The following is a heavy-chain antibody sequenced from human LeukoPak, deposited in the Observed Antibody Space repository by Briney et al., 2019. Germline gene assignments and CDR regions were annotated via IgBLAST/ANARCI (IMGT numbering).Heavy chain of an antibody. J-gene: IGHJ6*02. CDR3: ARGGPAAISYYYYGMDV. D-gene: IGHD2-2*02. V-gene: IGHV1-46*01. CDR1: GYTFTSYY. CDR2: INPSGGST. Sequence: GASVKVSCKASGYTFTSYYMHWVRQAPGQGLEWMGIINPSGGSTSCAQKFQGRVTMTRDTSTSTVYMELSSLRSEDTAVYYCARGGPAAISYYYYGMDVWGQGTTVTVSS.